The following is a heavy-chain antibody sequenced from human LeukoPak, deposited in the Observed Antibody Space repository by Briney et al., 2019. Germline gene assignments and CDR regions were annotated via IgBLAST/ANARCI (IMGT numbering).Heavy chain of an antibody. CDR3: ARVGVYCSSTSCYKTYYFDY. V-gene: IGHV4-4*02. Sequence: SGTLSLTCAVSGGSIRNNNWWSWVRQPPGKGLEWIGETFHSGHTNYNPSLKSRVAISVDKSKNHFYLNLSSVTAADTAVYYCARVGVYCSSTSCYKTYYFDYWGQGTLVTVSS. D-gene: IGHD2-2*02. CDR1: GGSIRNNNW. CDR2: TFHSGHT. J-gene: IGHJ4*02.